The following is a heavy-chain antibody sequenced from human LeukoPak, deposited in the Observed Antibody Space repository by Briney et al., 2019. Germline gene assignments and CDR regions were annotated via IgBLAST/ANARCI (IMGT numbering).Heavy chain of an antibody. V-gene: IGHV3-21*01. CDR2: ISSSSSYI. Sequence: GGSLRLSCAASGFTFSSYSMNWVRQAPGKGLEWVSSISSSSSYIYYADSVKGRFTISRDNAKNSLYLQMNSLRADDTAVYYCARDYYGDYYFDYWGQGTLVTVSS. J-gene: IGHJ4*02. CDR3: ARDYYGDYYFDY. CDR1: GFTFSSYS. D-gene: IGHD4-17*01.